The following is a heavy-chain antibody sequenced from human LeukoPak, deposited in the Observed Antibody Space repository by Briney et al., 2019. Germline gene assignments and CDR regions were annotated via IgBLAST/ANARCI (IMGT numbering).Heavy chain of an antibody. CDR2: IWYDGSNK. CDR1: GFTFSSFG. J-gene: IGHJ3*02. V-gene: IGHV3-33*01. CDR3: ARGRGGNSGQKAFDI. D-gene: IGHD4-23*01. Sequence: PGGSLRLSCAASGFTFSSFGMHWVRQAPGKGLEWVAVIWYDGSNKYYADSVKGRFTISRDNSKNTLYLQMNSLRAEDTAVYYCARGRGGNSGQKAFDIWGQGTMVTVSS.